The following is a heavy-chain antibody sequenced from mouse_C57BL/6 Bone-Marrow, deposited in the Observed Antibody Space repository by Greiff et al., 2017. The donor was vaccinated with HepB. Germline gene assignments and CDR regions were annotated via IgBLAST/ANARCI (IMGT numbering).Heavy chain of an antibody. J-gene: IGHJ2*01. CDR2: IDPNSGGT. CDR3: ARSGITAVGASLDY. D-gene: IGHD1-1*01. Sequence: QVQLQQSGAELVKPGASVKLSCKASGYTFTSYWMHWVKQRPGRGLEWIGRIDPNSGGTKYNEKFKSKATLTVDKPSSTAYMQLSSLTSEDSAVYDCARSGITAVGASLDYWGQGTTLTVSS. CDR1: GYTFTSYW. V-gene: IGHV1-72*01.